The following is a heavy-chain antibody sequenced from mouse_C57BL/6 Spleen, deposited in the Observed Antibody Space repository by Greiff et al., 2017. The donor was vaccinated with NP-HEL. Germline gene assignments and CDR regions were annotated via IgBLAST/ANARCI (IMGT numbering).Heavy chain of an antibody. Sequence: QVQLQQPGAELVRPGSSVKLSCKASGYTFTSYWMHWVKQRPIQGLEWIGNIDPSDSETHYNQKFKDKATLTVDKSSSTAYMQLSSLTSEDSAVYYCEREGDYFWFACWGQGTLVTVSA. D-gene: IGHD1-1*01. CDR3: EREGDYFWFAC. CDR1: GYTFTSYW. V-gene: IGHV1-52*01. CDR2: IDPSDSET. J-gene: IGHJ3*01.